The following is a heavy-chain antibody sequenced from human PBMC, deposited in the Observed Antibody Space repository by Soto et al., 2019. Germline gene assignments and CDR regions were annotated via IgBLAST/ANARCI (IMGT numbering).Heavy chain of an antibody. V-gene: IGHV3-11*06. J-gene: IGHJ4*02. CDR2: ISSSSSYT. D-gene: IGHD1-1*01. CDR3: ARAYSTGTYYYFDY. CDR1: GCPFSTYA. Sequence: SLRLSCAASGCPFSTYAVSWVRQAPGKGLEWVSYISSSSSYTNYADSVKGRFTISRDNAKNSLYLQMNSLRAEDTAVYYCARAYSTGTYYYFDYWGQGTLVTVSS.